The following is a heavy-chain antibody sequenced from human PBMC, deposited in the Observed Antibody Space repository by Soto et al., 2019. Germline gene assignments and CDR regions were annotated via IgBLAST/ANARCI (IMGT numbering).Heavy chain of an antibody. CDR1: AGSISTYY. CDR2: IYNSGST. Sequence: PSETLSLPCNVPAGSISTYYWSWIRQPPGKGLEWIGYIYNSGSTNYNPSLKSRVTISVDTSKNQFSLKLSSVTAADTAVYYCAYGDSRGPFDSWGQGTLVNV. CDR3: AYGDSRGPFDS. J-gene: IGHJ4*02. D-gene: IGHD4-17*01. V-gene: IGHV4-59*01.